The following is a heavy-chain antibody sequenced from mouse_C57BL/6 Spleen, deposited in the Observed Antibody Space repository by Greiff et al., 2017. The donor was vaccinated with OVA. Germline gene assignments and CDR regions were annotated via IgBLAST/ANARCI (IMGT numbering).Heavy chain of an antibody. V-gene: IGHV1-50*01. CDR2: IDPSDSYT. Sequence: QVQLQQPGAELVKPGASVKLSCKASGYTFTSYWMQWVKQRPGQGLEWIGEIDPSDSYTNYNQKFKGKATLPVDTSSSTAYMQLSSLTSGDSAVYYCARSDGDVWGTGTTVTVSS. D-gene: IGHD2-3*01. J-gene: IGHJ1*03. CDR1: GYTFTSYW. CDR3: ARSDGDV.